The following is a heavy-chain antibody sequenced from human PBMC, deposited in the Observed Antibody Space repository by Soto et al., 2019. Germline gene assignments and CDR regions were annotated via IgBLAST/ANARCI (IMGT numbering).Heavy chain of an antibody. J-gene: IGHJ4*02. CDR3: AKGRWELLRRPYYFDY. CDR2: ISYDGSNK. CDR1: GFTFSSYG. Sequence: QVQLVESGGGVVQPGRSLRLSCAASGFTFSSYGMHWVRQAPGKGLEWVAVISYDGSNKYYADSVKGRFTISRDNSKNTLYLQMNSLRAEDTDVYYCAKGRWELLRRPYYFDYWGQGTLVTVSS. V-gene: IGHV3-30*18. D-gene: IGHD1-26*01.